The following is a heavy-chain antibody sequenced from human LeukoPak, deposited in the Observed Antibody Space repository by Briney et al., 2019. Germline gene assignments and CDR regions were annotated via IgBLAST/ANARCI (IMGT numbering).Heavy chain of an antibody. D-gene: IGHD5-12*01. CDR2: ISYDGSNK. J-gene: IGHJ6*03. V-gene: IGHV3-30*04. CDR1: GFTFSSYA. Sequence: GGSLRLSCAASGFTFSSYAMHWVRQAPGKGLEWVAVISYDGSNKYYADSVKGRFTISRDNSKNTLYLQMNSLRAEDTAVYYCARGGYSGYDPYYYYYYMDVWGKGTTVTVSS. CDR3: ARGGYSGYDPYYYYYYMDV.